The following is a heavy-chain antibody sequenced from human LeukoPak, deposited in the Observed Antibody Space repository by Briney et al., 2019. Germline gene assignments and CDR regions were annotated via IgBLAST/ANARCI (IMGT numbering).Heavy chain of an antibody. V-gene: IGHV1-46*01. CDR3: ARVDTAMAVGY. CDR2: INPSGGST. J-gene: IGHJ4*02. CDR1: GYTFTSYY. Sequence: ASVKVSLKASGYTFTSYYKHWVRQPPAQGPEWMGIINPSGGSTSYAQKFQGRVTMTRDTSTRTVYMELSSLRSEDTSVYYCARVDTAMAVGYWGQGTLVTVSS. D-gene: IGHD5-18*01.